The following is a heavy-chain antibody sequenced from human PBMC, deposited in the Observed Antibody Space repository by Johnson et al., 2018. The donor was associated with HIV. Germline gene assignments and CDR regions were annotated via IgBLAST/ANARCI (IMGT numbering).Heavy chain of an antibody. Sequence: QVQLVESGGGVVQPGGSLRLSCAASGFTFSSYGMHWVRQAPGTGLEWVAFIRYDGSNKYYADSVKGRFNISSDNSNSTLYLQMNSLRGEDTAMYYCARSPGKDYGGNSGGFNVWGQGTMVTVSS. V-gene: IGHV3-30*02. D-gene: IGHD4-23*01. CDR2: IRYDGSNK. CDR3: ARSPGKDYGGNSGGFNV. CDR1: GFTFSSYG. J-gene: IGHJ3*01.